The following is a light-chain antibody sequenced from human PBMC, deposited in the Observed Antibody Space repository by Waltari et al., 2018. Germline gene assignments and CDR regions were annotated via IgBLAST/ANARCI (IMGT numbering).Light chain of an antibody. CDR2: RDN. CDR1: SNNVGNQG. Sequence: QAGLTQPPSVSKGLRQTATLTCTGNSNNVGNQGAAWLQQRQGHPPKLLSDRDNARPSGISGRFSASRSGNTASLTITGLQPEDEADYCCSAWDYNLNAYVFGTGTKVTVL. V-gene: IGLV10-54*04. CDR3: SAWDYNLNAYV. J-gene: IGLJ1*01.